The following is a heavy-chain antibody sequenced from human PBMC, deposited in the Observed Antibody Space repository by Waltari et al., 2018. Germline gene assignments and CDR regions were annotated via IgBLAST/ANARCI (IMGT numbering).Heavy chain of an antibody. Sequence: EVQLVESGGGLVKSGGSQRLSCAASGFTYSSYSMNWVRQAPGKVLEWLSIISGSSTYIYYSGSVKVRFTISRDNAKNAWFLQMNSLRAEDTAMYYCARAGLSASGVVLDDAFDIWGQGTMVIVSS. CDR1: GFTYSSYS. J-gene: IGHJ3*02. V-gene: IGHV3-21*01. CDR3: ARAGLSASGVVLDDAFDI. D-gene: IGHD3-3*01. CDR2: ISGSSTYI.